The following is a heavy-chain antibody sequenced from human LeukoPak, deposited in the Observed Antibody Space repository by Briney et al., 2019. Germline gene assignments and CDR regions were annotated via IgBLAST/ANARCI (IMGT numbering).Heavy chain of an antibody. CDR3: ARGYCSGGSCYSEPFDY. CDR2: INWNGGST. V-gene: IGHV3-20*04. D-gene: IGHD2-15*01. CDR1: GFTFNTHW. Sequence: GGSLRLSCEASGFTFNTHWMSWVRQAPGKGLEWVSGINWNGGSTGYADSVKGRFTISRDNAKNSLYLQMNSLRAEDTALYYCARGYCSGGSCYSEPFDYWGQGTLVTVSS. J-gene: IGHJ4*02.